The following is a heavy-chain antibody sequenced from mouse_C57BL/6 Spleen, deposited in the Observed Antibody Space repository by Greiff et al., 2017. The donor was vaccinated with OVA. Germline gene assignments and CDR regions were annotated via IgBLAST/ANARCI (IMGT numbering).Heavy chain of an antibody. CDR3: ARGTTVVATEGDY. D-gene: IGHD1-1*01. J-gene: IGHJ2*01. Sequence: VQLVESGPELVKPGASVKISCKASGYAFSSSWMNWVKQRPGKGLEWIGRIYPGDGDTNYNGKFKGKATLTADKSSSTAYMQLSSLTSEDSAVYFCARGTTVVATEGDYWGQGTTLTVSS. CDR2: IYPGDGDT. V-gene: IGHV1-82*01. CDR1: GYAFSSSW.